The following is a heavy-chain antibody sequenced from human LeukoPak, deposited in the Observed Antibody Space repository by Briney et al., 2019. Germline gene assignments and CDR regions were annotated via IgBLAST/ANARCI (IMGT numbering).Heavy chain of an antibody. CDR3: ARVSRGPHPYYYDSSGYMDY. D-gene: IGHD3-22*01. Sequence: GGSLRLSCAASGFTVSSNYMSWVRQAPGKGLEWVPVIYSGGSTYYADSVKGRFTISRDNSKNTLYLQMNSLRAEDTAVYYCARVSRGPHPYYYDSSGYMDYWGQGTLVTVSS. CDR2: IYSGGST. J-gene: IGHJ4*02. V-gene: IGHV3-53*01. CDR1: GFTVSSNY.